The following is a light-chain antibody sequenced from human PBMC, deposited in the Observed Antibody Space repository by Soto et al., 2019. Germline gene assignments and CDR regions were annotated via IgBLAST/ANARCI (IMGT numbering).Light chain of an antibody. CDR3: ISYTRSSTWV. CDR1: SSDVGGYNY. Sequence: QSALTQPASVSGSPGQSITISCTGTSSDVGGYNYVSWYQQHPGTAPKLMIYEVSNRPSGVSDRFSGSRSGNTASLTISGLRAEDESDYYCISYTRSSTWVFGGGTKLTVL. J-gene: IGLJ3*02. CDR2: EVS. V-gene: IGLV2-14*01.